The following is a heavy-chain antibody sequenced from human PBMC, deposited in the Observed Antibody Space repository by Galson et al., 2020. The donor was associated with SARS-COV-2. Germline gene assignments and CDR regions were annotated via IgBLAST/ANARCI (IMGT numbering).Heavy chain of an antibody. J-gene: IGHJ6*02. D-gene: IGHD2-2*01. CDR2: ISAYNGNT. CDR1: GYTFTSYG. V-gene: IGHV1-18*01. Sequence: ASVKVSCKASGYTFTSYGISWVRQAPGQGLEWMGWISAYNGNTNYAQKLQGRVTMTTDTSTSTAYMELRSLRSDDTAVYYCARAIVVVPAAMEDGIYYYYYGMDVWGQGTTVTVSS. CDR3: ARAIVVVPAAMEDGIYYYYYGMDV.